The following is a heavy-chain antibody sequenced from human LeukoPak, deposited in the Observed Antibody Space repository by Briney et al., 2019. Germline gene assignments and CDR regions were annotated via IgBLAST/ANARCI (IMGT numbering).Heavy chain of an antibody. CDR2: IYYSGST. CDR3: ARHTVTQGALGY. V-gene: IGHV4-59*06. J-gene: IGHJ4*02. Sequence: SETLSLTCTVSGGSISGNYWTWIRQTPGKGLEWIGYIYYSGSTYYNPSLKSRVTISVDTSKNQFSLKLSSVTAADTAVYYCARHTVTQGALGYWGQGTLVTVSS. D-gene: IGHD4-17*01. CDR1: GGSISGNY.